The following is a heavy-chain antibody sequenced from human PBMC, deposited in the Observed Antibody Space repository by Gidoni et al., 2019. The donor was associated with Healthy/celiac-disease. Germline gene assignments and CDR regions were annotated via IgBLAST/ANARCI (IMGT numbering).Heavy chain of an antibody. Sequence: QVQLVQSGAEVQKPGSSVKVSCKASGGTFSSYAISWVRQAPGQGLEWMGGIIPIFGTANYAQKFQGRVTITADESTSTAYMELSSLRSEDTAVYYCARGSVVVAATYYYYGMDVWGKGTTVTVSS. CDR1: GGTFSSYA. CDR3: ARGSVVVAATYYYYGMDV. V-gene: IGHV1-69*01. D-gene: IGHD2-15*01. J-gene: IGHJ6*04. CDR2: IIPIFGTA.